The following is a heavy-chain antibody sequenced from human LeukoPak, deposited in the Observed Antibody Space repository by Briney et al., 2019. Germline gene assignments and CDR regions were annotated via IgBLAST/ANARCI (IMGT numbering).Heavy chain of an antibody. V-gene: IGHV3-23*01. CDR2: ISGSGGNT. J-gene: IGHJ4*02. CDR1: WLSLQRYA. D-gene: IGHD4-17*01. CDR3: AKDLPPPSYGALDF. Sequence: GGSLSHLHSPSWLSLQRYAIRGVGPPVPRGVAGVAIISGSGGNTYYADSVKGRFTISRDNSKNTLFLQMNSLRGEDTAVYYCAKDLPPPSYGALDFWGQGTLVTVSS.